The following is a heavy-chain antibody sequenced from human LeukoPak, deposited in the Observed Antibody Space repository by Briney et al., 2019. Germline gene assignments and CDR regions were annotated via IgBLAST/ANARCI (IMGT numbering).Heavy chain of an antibody. CDR1: GGTFSSYA. J-gene: IGHJ4*02. CDR2: INPSGGST. V-gene: IGHV1-46*01. CDR3: ARDKDTMYYFDY. Sequence: ASVKVSCKASGGTFSSYAISWVRQAPGQGLEWMGIINPSGGSTSYAQKFQGRVTMTRDMSTSTVYIELSSLRSEDTAVYYCARDKDTMYYFDYWGQGTLVTVSS.